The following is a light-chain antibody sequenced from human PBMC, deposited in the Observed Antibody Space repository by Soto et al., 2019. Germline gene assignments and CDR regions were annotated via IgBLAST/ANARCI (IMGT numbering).Light chain of an antibody. CDR3: GTWDSSLSAYV. V-gene: IGLV1-51*02. CDR2: ENN. Sequence: QSVLTQPPSVSAATGQKVTISCSGSSSNIGNNYVSWYQQLPGTAPKLLIYENNKRPSGIPDRFSGSKSGTSATLGITGLQTGDESDYYCGTWDSSLSAYVFVTGNKVNVL. J-gene: IGLJ1*01. CDR1: SSNIGNNY.